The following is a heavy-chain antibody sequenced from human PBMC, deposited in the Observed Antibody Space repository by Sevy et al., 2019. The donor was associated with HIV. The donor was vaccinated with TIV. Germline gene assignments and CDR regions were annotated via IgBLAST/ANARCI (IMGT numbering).Heavy chain of an antibody. CDR3: ARSGGSYDYGMDV. V-gene: IGHV3-7*01. J-gene: IGHJ6*02. CDR1: EFTFSSYW. CDR2: IRQDGGEK. Sequence: GGSLRLSCAASEFTFSSYWMSWVRQAPGKGLEWVANIRQDGGEKYYVDSVKGRFTISRDNAKNSLYLQMNSLRAEDTAVYYCARSGGSYDYGMDVWGQGTTVTVSS. D-gene: IGHD1-26*01.